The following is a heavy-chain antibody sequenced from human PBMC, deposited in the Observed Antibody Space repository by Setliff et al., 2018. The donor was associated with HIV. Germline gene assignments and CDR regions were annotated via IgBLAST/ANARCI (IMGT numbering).Heavy chain of an antibody. CDR1: GFDFSDYS. CDR3: AREMAATAHPDDPYFQH. D-gene: IGHD6-13*01. V-gene: IGHV3-21*01. Sequence: GGSLRLSCAASGFDFSDYSMNWVRQAPGRGLEWVSAISTSGNYKYYAESVKGRFTISRDNAEKFLYLQMTSLTADDTAVYYCAREMAATAHPDDPYFQHWGQGTLVTVSS. J-gene: IGHJ1*01. CDR2: ISTSGNYK.